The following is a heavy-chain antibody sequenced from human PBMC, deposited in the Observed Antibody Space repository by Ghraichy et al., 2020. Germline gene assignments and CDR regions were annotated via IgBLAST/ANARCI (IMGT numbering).Heavy chain of an antibody. CDR1: GFTVSSNY. Sequence: GGSLRLSCAASGFTVSSNYMSWVRQAPGKGLEWVSVIYSGGSTYYADSVKGRFTISRDNSKNTLYLQMNSLRAEDTAVYYCARLVWSGYYAFFDYWGQGTLVTVYS. D-gene: IGHD3-3*01. CDR3: ARLVWSGYYAFFDY. CDR2: IYSGGST. V-gene: IGHV3-53*01. J-gene: IGHJ4*02.